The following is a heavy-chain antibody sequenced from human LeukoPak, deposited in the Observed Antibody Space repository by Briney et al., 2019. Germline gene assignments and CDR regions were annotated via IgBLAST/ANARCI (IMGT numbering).Heavy chain of an antibody. CDR1: GFTFSSYA. J-gene: IGHJ4*02. CDR2: ISGDGVNT. D-gene: IGHD1-26*01. V-gene: IGHV3-23*01. Sequence: RAGGSLRLSCAASGFTFSSYAMTWVRQAPGKGLEWVSSISGDGVNTYYADSVKGRFTTSRDNSKNTLSLQINSLRDDDTAVYYCARVTGTSATYPIFGYWGQGTLVTVSS. CDR3: ARVTGTSATYPIFGY.